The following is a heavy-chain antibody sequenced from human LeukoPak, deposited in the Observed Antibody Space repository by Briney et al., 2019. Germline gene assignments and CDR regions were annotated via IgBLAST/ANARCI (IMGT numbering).Heavy chain of an antibody. Sequence: GGSLRLSCSASGFTFTTYGMSWVRQAPGKGLEWVSGINWNGGSTYFADSVKGRFTISRDNAKNSLYLQMSSLRAEDTAVYYCARDLYRIVVVPHYFDYWGQGTLVTVSS. J-gene: IGHJ4*02. CDR2: INWNGGST. D-gene: IGHD3-22*01. CDR3: ARDLYRIVVVPHYFDY. CDR1: GFTFTTYG. V-gene: IGHV3-20*04.